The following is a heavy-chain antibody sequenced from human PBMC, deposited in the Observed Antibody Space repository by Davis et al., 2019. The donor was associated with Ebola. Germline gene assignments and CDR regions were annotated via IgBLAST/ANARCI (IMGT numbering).Heavy chain of an antibody. D-gene: IGHD3-10*01. CDR3: ARESDYSGSRSNLFAF. V-gene: IGHV5-51*01. CDR1: GYSFSNYW. CDR2: FYPGDSDS. Sequence: GESLKISCKGSGYSFSNYWIGWVRQMPGKGLEWMGIFYPGDSDSRYSPSFQGRVTFLGDKSISTAYLQWNSLKASDTAMYYCARESDYSGSRSNLFAFWGQGTLVTVSS. J-gene: IGHJ4*02.